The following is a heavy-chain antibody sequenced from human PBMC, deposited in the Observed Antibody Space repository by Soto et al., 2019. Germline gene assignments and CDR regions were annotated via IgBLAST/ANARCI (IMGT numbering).Heavy chain of an antibody. CDR2: IYFSGST. CDR3: ARGDWPTQMDV. Sequence: SETLSLTCTVSGGSIIGGTYYWILIRQPPGQGLEWIGYIYFSGSTYYNPSLKSRVIISVDTSKNQFSLRLSSVTAADTAVYYCARGDWPTQMDVWGQGTTVTVSS. V-gene: IGHV4-31*03. CDR1: GGSIIGGTYY. D-gene: IGHD2-21*01. J-gene: IGHJ6*02.